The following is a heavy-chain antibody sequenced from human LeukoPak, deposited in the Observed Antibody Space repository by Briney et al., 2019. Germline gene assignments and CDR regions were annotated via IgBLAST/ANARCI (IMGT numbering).Heavy chain of an antibody. V-gene: IGHV3-66*01. Sequence: GGSLRLSCAASGFTVSSNYMGWVRQAPGKGLEWVSVIYSGGSTYYADSVKGRFTISRDNSKNTLYLQMNSLRAEDTAVYYCARGGASSSWFIDYWGQGTLVTVSS. D-gene: IGHD6-13*01. CDR3: ARGGASSSWFIDY. J-gene: IGHJ4*02. CDR1: GFTVSSNY. CDR2: IYSGGST.